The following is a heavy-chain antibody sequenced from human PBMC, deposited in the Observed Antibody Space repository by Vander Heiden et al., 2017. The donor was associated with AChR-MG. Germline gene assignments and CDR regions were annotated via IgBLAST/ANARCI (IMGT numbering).Heavy chain of an antibody. CDR3: ALDDCSGGSCYPDY. D-gene: IGHD2-15*01. Sequence: EVQLLESGGGLVQPGGSLRLPCAAPGFPFSSHAMGWVRQAPGKGLEWVSAINGSGGSTYYADSVKGRFTISRDNSKNTLYLQMNSLRAEDTAVYYCALDDCSGGSCYPDYWGQGTLVTVSS. V-gene: IGHV3-23*01. J-gene: IGHJ4*02. CDR2: INGSGGST. CDR1: GFPFSSHA.